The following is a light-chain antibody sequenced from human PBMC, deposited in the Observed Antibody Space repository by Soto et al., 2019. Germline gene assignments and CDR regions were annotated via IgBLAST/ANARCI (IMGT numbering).Light chain of an antibody. CDR2: AAS. J-gene: IGKJ5*01. CDR3: QQNYNTPIT. Sequence: DFGLTQSPSSLSAFVGNRVNISCRASQNIATFLSWYQQKSGAAPKLLIYAASSLQSGVPSRFSGSGSGTDFTLTITGLQPEDVATYYCQQNYNTPITFGQGTRLEIK. CDR1: QNIATF. V-gene: IGKV1-39*01.